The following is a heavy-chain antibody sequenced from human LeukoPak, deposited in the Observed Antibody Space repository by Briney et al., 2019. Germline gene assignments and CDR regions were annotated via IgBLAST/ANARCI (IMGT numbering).Heavy chain of an antibody. CDR2: IRSKAYGGTT. CDR1: GFTFGDYA. CDR3: RMFMGGNSREHAFDI. V-gene: IGHV3-49*04. D-gene: IGHD4-23*01. Sequence: GGSLRLSCTASGFTFGDYALSWVRQAPGKGLEWVGFIRSKAYGGTTEYAASVKGSFTISSDASKSIAYLQMNSLKTEDTAVYFCRMFMGGNSREHAFDIWGQGTMVTVSS. J-gene: IGHJ3*02.